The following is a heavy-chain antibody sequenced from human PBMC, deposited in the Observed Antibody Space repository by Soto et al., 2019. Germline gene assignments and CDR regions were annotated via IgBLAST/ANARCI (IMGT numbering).Heavy chain of an antibody. CDR3: AGRIAVAGTFNY. Sequence: SETLSLTCAVYGGSFSGYYWSWIRQPPGKGLEWIGEINHSGSTNYNPSLKSRVTISVDTSKNQFSLKLSSVTAADTAVYYCAGRIAVAGTFNYWGQGTLVTVSS. V-gene: IGHV4-34*01. CDR1: GGSFSGYY. D-gene: IGHD6-19*01. J-gene: IGHJ4*02. CDR2: INHSGST.